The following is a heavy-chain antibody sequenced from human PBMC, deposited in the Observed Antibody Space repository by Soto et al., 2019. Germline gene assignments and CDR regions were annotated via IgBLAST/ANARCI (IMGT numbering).Heavy chain of an antibody. D-gene: IGHD3-3*01. CDR2: IYSGGST. CDR3: ARVDFWSGYHIVPSFRWYFDL. V-gene: IGHV3-66*01. CDR1: GFTVSSNY. J-gene: IGHJ2*01. Sequence: GGSLRLSCAASGFTVSSNYMSWVRQAPGKGLEWVSVIYSGGSTYYADSVKGRFTISRDNSKNTLYLQMNSLRAEDTAVYYCARVDFWSGYHIVPSFRWYFDLWGRGTLVTVSS.